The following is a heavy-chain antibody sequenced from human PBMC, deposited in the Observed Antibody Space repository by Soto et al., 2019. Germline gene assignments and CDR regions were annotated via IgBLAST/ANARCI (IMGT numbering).Heavy chain of an antibody. CDR3: ARVTFDSSTYSVY. J-gene: IGHJ4*02. Sequence: SETLSLTCTVSGGSINSGDYYWSWIRQHPGKGLEWIGYMYYGGSTYYNPSLKSRLTISVDTSKNQFYLKLSSVTAADAAVYYCARVTFDSSTYSVYWGQGTLVTVSS. D-gene: IGHD3-22*01. CDR2: MYYGGST. CDR1: GGSINSGDYY. V-gene: IGHV4-31*03.